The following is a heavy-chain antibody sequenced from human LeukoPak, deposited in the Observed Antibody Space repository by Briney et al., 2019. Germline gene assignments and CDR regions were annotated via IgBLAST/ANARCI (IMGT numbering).Heavy chain of an antibody. J-gene: IGHJ3*02. CDR1: GYTFTGYY. D-gene: IGHD3-22*01. CDR3: ARGRNYYDSSGYYYEGDAFDI. V-gene: IGHV1-46*01. CDR2: INPRGGSI. Sequence: GASVKVSCKASGYTFTGYYMHWVRQAPGQGLEWMGIINPRGGSIRYAQKFQGRVTMTRDTSTSTVYMELSSLRSEDTAVYYCARGRNYYDSSGYYYEGDAFDIWGQGTMVTVSS.